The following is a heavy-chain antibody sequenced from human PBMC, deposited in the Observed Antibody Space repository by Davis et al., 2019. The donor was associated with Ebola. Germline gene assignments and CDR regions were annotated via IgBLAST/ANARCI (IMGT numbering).Heavy chain of an antibody. CDR3: ARTGVFGVVMPLD. CDR1: GFTFSSYW. CDR2: IKQDGSEK. Sequence: PGGSLRLSCAASGFTFSSYWMSWVRQAPGKGLEWVANIKQDGSEKYYVDSVKGRFTISRDNAKNSLYLQMNSLRAEDTAVYYCARTGVFGVVMPLDGGQGTLVTVSS. D-gene: IGHD3-3*01. V-gene: IGHV3-7*01. J-gene: IGHJ4*02.